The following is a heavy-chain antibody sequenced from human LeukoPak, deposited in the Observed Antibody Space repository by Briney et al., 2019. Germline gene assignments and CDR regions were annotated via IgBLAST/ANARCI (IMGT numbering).Heavy chain of an antibody. J-gene: IGHJ4*02. Sequence: PGGSLRLSCTTSGFPFDDFAMSWVRQPAGKGLEWVGFIRRRAYGGAAEYAASVKGRFIISRDDSKGIAYLQMNSLKTEDTAVYYCSRNGLVDFDYWGQGSRVIVSP. CDR3: SRNGLVDFDY. CDR2: IRRRAYGGAA. V-gene: IGHV3-49*04. CDR1: GFPFDDFA.